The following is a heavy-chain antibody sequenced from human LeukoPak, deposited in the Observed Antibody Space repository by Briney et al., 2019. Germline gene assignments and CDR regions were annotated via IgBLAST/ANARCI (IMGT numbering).Heavy chain of an antibody. Sequence: GGSVRLSCAASGFTFSSYAMSWVRQAPGKGLEWVSAINGSGGSTYYADSVKGRFTISRDNSKNTLYLQMNSLRAEDTAVYYCARAAVDTAMVGDAFDIWGQGTMVTVSS. D-gene: IGHD5-18*01. CDR1: GFTFSSYA. CDR2: INGSGGST. CDR3: ARAAVDTAMVGDAFDI. V-gene: IGHV3-23*01. J-gene: IGHJ3*02.